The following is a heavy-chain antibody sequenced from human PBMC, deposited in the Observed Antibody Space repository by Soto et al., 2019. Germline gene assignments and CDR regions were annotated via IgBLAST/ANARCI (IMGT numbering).Heavy chain of an antibody. Sequence: ASVKVSCKASGYTFTSYGISWVRQAPGQGLEWMGWISAYNGNTNYAQKLQGRVTMTTDTSTSTAYMELRSLRSDDTAVYYCARDGQNYDFYPSSSWYLDYWGQGNLVTVSS. CDR1: GYTFTSYG. CDR2: ISAYNGNT. CDR3: ARDGQNYDFYPSSSWYLDY. D-gene: IGHD6-13*01. V-gene: IGHV1-18*01. J-gene: IGHJ4*02.